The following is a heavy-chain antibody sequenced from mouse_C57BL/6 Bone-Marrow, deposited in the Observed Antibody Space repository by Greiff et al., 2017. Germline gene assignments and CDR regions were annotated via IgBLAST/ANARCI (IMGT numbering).Heavy chain of an antibody. D-gene: IGHD1-1*01. CDR2: IWRGGST. J-gene: IGHJ1*03. V-gene: IGHV2-5*01. CDR3: AKHYYGSSYGGYFDV. CDR1: GFSLTSYG. Sequence: VMLVESGPGLVQPSQSLSITCTVSGFSLTSYGVHWVRQSPGKGLEWLGVIWRGGSTDYNAAFMSRLSITKDNSKSQVFFKMNSLQADDTAIYYCAKHYYGSSYGGYFDVWGTGTTVTVSS.